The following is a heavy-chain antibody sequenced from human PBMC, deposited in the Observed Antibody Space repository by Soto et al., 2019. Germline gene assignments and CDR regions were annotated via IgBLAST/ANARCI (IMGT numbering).Heavy chain of an antibody. J-gene: IGHJ4*02. V-gene: IGHV3-43*01. CDR2: ISWDGADT. Sequence: GSLRLSCAASGFTFDDYTMHWVRQAPGKGLEWVSLISWDGADTFYAGSVKGRFTISRDNTKSSLYLQLNSLVTEDTAVYYCAKESGGTFSFDHWGQGVLVTVSS. D-gene: IGHD2-15*01. CDR1: GFTFDDYT. CDR3: AKESGGTFSFDH.